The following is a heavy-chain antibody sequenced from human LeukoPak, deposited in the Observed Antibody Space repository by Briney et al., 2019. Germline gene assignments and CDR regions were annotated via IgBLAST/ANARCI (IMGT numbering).Heavy chain of an antibody. CDR3: ARHSRVRGVSFDY. V-gene: IGHV4-38-2*02. D-gene: IGHD3-10*01. CDR1: GYSISSGYY. J-gene: IGHJ4*02. CDR2: IYHSGST. Sequence: RTSETLSLTCTVSGYSISSGYYWGWIRQPPGKGLAWIGSIYHSGSTYYNPSLKSRVTISVDTSKNQFSLKLSSVTAADTAVYYCARHSRVRGVSFDYWGQGTLVTVSS.